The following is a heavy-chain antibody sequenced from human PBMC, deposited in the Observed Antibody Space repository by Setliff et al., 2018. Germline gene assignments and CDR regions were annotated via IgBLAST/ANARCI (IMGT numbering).Heavy chain of an antibody. CDR1: GGSFSGNY. CDR3: ARAPNRIGTMVRGASRAFDI. CDR2: INHNGNT. J-gene: IGHJ3*02. D-gene: IGHD3-10*01. V-gene: IGHV4-34*01. Sequence: SETLSLTCAVYGGSFSGNYWTWIRPSPGQGLKWVGEINHNGNTNYSPSLKSRVTISVDTSKNQFSLKVHSVTAADTAVYYCARAPNRIGTMVRGASRAFDIWSQGTLVTVSS.